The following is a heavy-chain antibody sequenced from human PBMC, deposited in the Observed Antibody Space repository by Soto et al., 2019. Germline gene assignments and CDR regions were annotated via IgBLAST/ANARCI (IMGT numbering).Heavy chain of an antibody. J-gene: IGHJ4*02. CDR1: GDSVSSNSYS. CDR2: TYYRSKWYN. D-gene: IGHD6-6*01. Sequence: SQTLSLTGAISGDSVSSNSYSWNWSRQSPSRGLEWLGRTYYRSKWYNDYAVSVKSRITINPDTSKNQFSLQLNPVTPEDTAVYYCARSVAARPDYWGQGTLVTVS. CDR3: ARSVAARPDY. V-gene: IGHV6-1*01.